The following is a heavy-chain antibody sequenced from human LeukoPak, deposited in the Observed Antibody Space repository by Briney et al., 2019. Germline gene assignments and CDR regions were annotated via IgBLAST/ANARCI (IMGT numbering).Heavy chain of an antibody. CDR2: INLDGSEV. CDR3: ASGRHDFVH. J-gene: IGHJ4*01. D-gene: IGHD3-16*01. V-gene: IGHV3-7*01. Sequence: GGSLRLSCATSGFAFNTYWMTWVRQAPGKGLEWVANINLDGSEVHYVDSLKDRFTISRDNARNSLFLQMNSLSADDTAVYYCASGRHDFVHWGHGTLVTVSS. CDR1: GFAFNTYW.